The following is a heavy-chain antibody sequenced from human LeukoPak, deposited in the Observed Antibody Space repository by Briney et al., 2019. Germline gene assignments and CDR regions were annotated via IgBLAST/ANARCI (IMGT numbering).Heavy chain of an antibody. J-gene: IGHJ4*02. D-gene: IGHD6-19*01. V-gene: IGHV3-74*01. CDR2: IDPYGNYI. CDR1: GFTFSNHW. Sequence: GGSLRLSCEGSGFTFSNHWMSWVRQAPGKGLVGVARIDPYGNYIRYADSVQGRFTISRDNAKNTLYLQMNSLRAEDTAVYYCVRESAVAGTAFDYWGQGTLVTVSS. CDR3: VRESAVAGTAFDY.